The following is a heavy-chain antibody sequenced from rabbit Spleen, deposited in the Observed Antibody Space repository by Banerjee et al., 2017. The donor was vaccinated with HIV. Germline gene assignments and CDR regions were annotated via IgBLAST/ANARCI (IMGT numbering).Heavy chain of an antibody. CDR3: ARAIVPWLGLTRLDL. Sequence: QDHLKETGGGLVQPGGSLTLSCKASGFDFSRYGVSWVRQAPGKGLEWIGIIYAARGSTDYASWVNGRFTISSDNAQSTVDLRLTSLTAADTATYFCARAIVPWLGLTRLDLWGPGTLVTV. D-gene: IGHD4-1*01. V-gene: IGHV1S47*01. CDR1: GFDFSRYG. J-gene: IGHJ3*01. CDR2: IYAARGST.